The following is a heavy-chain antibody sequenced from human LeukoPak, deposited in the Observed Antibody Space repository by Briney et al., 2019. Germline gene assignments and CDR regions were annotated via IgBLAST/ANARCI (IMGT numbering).Heavy chain of an antibody. CDR3: ARVVDTHFDY. Sequence: GGSLRLSCAASGFTFGSYWMHWVRQAPGKGLVWVSRIKSDGSTTTYADSVKGRFTISRDNAKNTLYLQMDSLRAEDTAVYYCARVVDTHFDYWGQGTLVTVSS. V-gene: IGHV3-74*01. CDR2: IKSDGSTT. CDR1: GFTFGSYW. D-gene: IGHD5-18*01. J-gene: IGHJ4*02.